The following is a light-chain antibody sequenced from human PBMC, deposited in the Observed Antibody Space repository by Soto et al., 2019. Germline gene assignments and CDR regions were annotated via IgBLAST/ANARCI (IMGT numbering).Light chain of an antibody. CDR1: QSISSY. V-gene: IGKV1-39*01. CDR2: AAS. Sequence: DIQMTQSPSSLSASVGDRVTITCRASQSISSYLNWYQQKPGKAPKLLIYAASSLQGGVPSRFSGSGSGTDFTLTISSLQPEDFATDYCQQSYSTPRTFGQGTKLEIK. CDR3: QQSYSTPRT. J-gene: IGKJ2*02.